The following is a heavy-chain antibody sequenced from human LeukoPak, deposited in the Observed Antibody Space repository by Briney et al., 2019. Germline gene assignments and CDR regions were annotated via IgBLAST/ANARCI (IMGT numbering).Heavy chain of an antibody. J-gene: IGHJ4*02. Sequence: EDPLKISCKGSGYRFTSYWIGWVRQMPGKGLEWMGIIYPGDSDTRYSPSFQGQVTISADKSISSAYLQWSSLKASDTAMYYCARRVFGEPLFDYWGQGTLVSVSS. CDR1: GYRFTSYW. CDR3: ARRVFGEPLFDY. CDR2: IYPGDSDT. D-gene: IGHD1-14*01. V-gene: IGHV5-51*01.